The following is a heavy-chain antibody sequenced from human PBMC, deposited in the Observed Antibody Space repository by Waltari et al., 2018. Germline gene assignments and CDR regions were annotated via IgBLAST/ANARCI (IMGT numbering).Heavy chain of an antibody. Sequence: QLQLQESGPRLVRPSETLSLICRVTGVSITSTRHSGAWIRQSPGQGRGWIGTVAYSGTTYISPSLKSRVSVSRDTSKNQVSLILGSVTAADMAVYYCATYIGASVGTAAFDVWGQGTMVTVSS. CDR3: ATYIGASVGTAAFDV. CDR2: VAYSGTT. CDR1: GVSITSTRHS. V-gene: IGHV4-39*01. J-gene: IGHJ3*01. D-gene: IGHD5-12*01.